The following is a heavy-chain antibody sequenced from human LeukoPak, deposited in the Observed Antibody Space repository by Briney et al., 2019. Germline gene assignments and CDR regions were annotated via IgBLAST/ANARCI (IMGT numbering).Heavy chain of an antibody. CDR2: ISAYNGNT. Sequence: ASVKVSCKASGYTFTSYGISWVRQAPGQGLEWMGWISAYNGNTNYAQKLQGRVTMTTDTSTSTAYMELRSLRSDDTAVYYCARDRTVTTESDAFDIWGQGTMVTVSS. V-gene: IGHV1-18*01. CDR3: ARDRTVTTESDAFDI. D-gene: IGHD4-17*01. CDR1: GYTFTSYG. J-gene: IGHJ3*02.